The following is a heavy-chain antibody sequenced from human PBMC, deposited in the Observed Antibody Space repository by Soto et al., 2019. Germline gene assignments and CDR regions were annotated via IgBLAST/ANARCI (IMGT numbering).Heavy chain of an antibody. D-gene: IGHD4-4*01. CDR1: GGSFSGYY. Sequence: ASETLSLTCAVYGGSFSGYYWSWIRQPPGKGLEWIGYIYYSGSTYYNPSLKSRVTISVDTSKNQFSLKLSSVTAADTAVYYCARDRVTTRLGRSNWFDPWGQGTLVTVSS. V-gene: IGHV4-30-4*08. CDR2: IYYSGST. CDR3: ARDRVTTRLGRSNWFDP. J-gene: IGHJ5*02.